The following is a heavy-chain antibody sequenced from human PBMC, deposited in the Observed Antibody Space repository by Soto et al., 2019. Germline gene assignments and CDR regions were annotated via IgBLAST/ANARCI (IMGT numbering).Heavy chain of an antibody. V-gene: IGHV3-23*01. CDR1: GFTFSSYA. CDR3: DRRPEGRYFDY. Sequence: GGSLRLSCTASGFTFSSYAMSWVRQAPGRGLEWVSSISGSATDSNHADSVKGRLTISRDNSKNTLYLQMNNLRAEDTAVYHCDRRPEGRYFDYWGQGTLVTVSS. J-gene: IGHJ4*02. D-gene: IGHD3-10*01. CDR2: ISGSATDS.